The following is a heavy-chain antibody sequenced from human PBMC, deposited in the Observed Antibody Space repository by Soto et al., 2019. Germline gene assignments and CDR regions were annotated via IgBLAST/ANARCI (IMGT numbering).Heavy chain of an antibody. CDR2: IYHSGST. D-gene: IGHD4-17*01. J-gene: IGHJ4*02. CDR3: ASVSHGDYAYYFDY. Sequence: QVQLQESGPGLVKPSGTLSLTCAVSGGSISSSNWWSGVRQPPGKGLEWIGEIYHSGSTNYNPSLKSRVTVSVDKSTSQFSLKLSSVPAADTAVYYCASVSHGDYAYYFDYWGQGTLVTVSS. CDR1: GGSISSSNW. V-gene: IGHV4-4*02.